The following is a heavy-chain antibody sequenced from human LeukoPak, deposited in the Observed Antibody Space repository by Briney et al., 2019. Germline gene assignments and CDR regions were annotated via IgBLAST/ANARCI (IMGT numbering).Heavy chain of an antibody. D-gene: IGHD6-13*01. Sequence: YPGGSLRLSCAASGFTFSIYAMHWVRQAPGKGLEWVAVISYDGGNKYYADSVKGRFTISRDNSKNTLYLQMNSLRAEDTAVYYCARPLAAAAPSNYYYYYGMDVWGQGTTVTVSS. J-gene: IGHJ6*02. CDR1: GFTFSIYA. CDR2: ISYDGGNK. V-gene: IGHV3-30-3*01. CDR3: ARPLAAAAPSNYYYYYGMDV.